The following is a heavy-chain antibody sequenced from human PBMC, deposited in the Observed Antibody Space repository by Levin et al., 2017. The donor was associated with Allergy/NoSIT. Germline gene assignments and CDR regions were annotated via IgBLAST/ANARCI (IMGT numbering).Heavy chain of an antibody. CDR1: GFTVSSNY. CDR2: IYSGGST. CDR3: ARQVHADAFDI. J-gene: IGHJ3*02. Sequence: TCAASGFTVSSNYMSWVRQAPGKGLEWVSVIYSGGSTYSADSVKGRFTISRDNSKNTLYLQMNSLRAEDTAVYYCARQVHADAFDIWGQGTMVTVSS. V-gene: IGHV3-53*01.